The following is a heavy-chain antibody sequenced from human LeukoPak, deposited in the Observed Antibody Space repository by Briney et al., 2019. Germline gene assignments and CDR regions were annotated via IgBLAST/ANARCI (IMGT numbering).Heavy chain of an antibody. D-gene: IGHD6-6*01. CDR2: VWYDGNNK. Sequence: GGSLRLSCAASGFTFRSYGMHWVRQAPGKGLEWVAIVWYDGNNKYYADSVKGRFTVSRDNSKDTVSLQLNSLRAEDTAAYYCARASVAPPGAFDYWGQGALVTVPS. CDR3: ARASVAPPGAFDY. CDR1: GFTFRSYG. J-gene: IGHJ4*02. V-gene: IGHV3-33*01.